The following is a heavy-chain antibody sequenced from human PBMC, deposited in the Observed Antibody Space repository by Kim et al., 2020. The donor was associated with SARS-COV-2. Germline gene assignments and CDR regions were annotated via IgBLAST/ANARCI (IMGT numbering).Heavy chain of an antibody. J-gene: IGHJ3*02. CDR3: ARYDFWSGSTRAFDI. V-gene: IGHV1-3*01. D-gene: IGHD3-3*01. Sequence: QEFPGRVTLTRDTSESTAYMELSSLRSEDTAVYYCARYDFWSGSTRAFDIWGQGTMVTVSS.